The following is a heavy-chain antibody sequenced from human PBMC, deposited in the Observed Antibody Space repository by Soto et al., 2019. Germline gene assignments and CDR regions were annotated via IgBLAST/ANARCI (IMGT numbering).Heavy chain of an antibody. CDR2: ISSSSYT. Sequence: PGGSLRLSCAASGFTFSDYYMSWIRQAPGKGLEWVSYISSSSYTNYADSVKGRFTISRDNAKNSLYLQMNSLRAEDTAVYYCARSYGDYGYSVEYYGMDVWGQGTTVTVSS. D-gene: IGHD4-17*01. CDR3: ARSYGDYGYSVEYYGMDV. J-gene: IGHJ6*02. V-gene: IGHV3-11*06. CDR1: GFTFSDYY.